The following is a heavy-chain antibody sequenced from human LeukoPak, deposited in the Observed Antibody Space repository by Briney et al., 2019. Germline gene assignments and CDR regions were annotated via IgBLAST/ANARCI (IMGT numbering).Heavy chain of an antibody. Sequence: PGGSLRLSCEASGFTFSSYNMHWVRQAPGKGLEWVTFIWDDGNDKHYADSVKGRFTISRDNSKNTLYLQMNSLRVEDTAVYYCARDPYSGGYGAHYYYYMDVWGKGTTVTVSS. CDR3: ARDPYSGGYGAHYYYYMDV. D-gene: IGHD6-19*01. CDR2: IWDDGNDK. V-gene: IGHV3-30*02. CDR1: GFTFSSYN. J-gene: IGHJ6*03.